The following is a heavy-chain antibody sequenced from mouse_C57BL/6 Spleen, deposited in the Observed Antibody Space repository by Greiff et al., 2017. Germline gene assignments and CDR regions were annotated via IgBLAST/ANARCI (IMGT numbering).Heavy chain of an antibody. V-gene: IGHV1-76*01. CDR3: AREGGYDYDVYYARDY. Sequence: QVQLKESGAELVRPGASVKLSCKASGYTFTDYYINWVKQRPGQGLEWIARIYPGSGNTYYNEKFKGKATLTAEKSSSTAYMQLSSLTSEDSAVYFCAREGGYDYDVYYARDYWGQGTSVTVSS. D-gene: IGHD2-4*01. J-gene: IGHJ4*01. CDR1: GYTFTDYY. CDR2: IYPGSGNT.